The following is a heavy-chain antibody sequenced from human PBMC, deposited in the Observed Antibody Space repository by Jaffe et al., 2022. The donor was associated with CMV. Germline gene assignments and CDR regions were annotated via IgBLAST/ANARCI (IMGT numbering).Heavy chain of an antibody. Sequence: EVQLVESGGGLVQPGGSLRLSCAASGFTFSSYEMNWVRQAPGKGLEWVSYISSSGSTIYYADSVKGRFTISRDNAKNSLYLQMNSLRAEDTAVYYCARDRQQWLDNLGYYYYYMDVWGKGTTVTVSS. CDR2: ISSSGSTI. CDR3: ARDRQQWLDNLGYYYYYMDV. V-gene: IGHV3-48*03. CDR1: GFTFSSYE. J-gene: IGHJ6*03. D-gene: IGHD6-19*01.